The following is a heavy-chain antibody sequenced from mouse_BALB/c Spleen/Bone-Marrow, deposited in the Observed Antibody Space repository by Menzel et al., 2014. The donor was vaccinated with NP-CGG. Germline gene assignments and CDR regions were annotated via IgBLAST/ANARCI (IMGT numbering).Heavy chain of an antibody. J-gene: IGHJ3*01. CDR3: ARDNPRAY. Sequence: VKLVESGAELAKPGASVKMSCKASGYTFTSYWMHWVKQRPGQGLEWIGYINPNTDYTEYNQKFKDKATLTADKSSSTAYIQMISLTPEDSAVYFCARDNPRAYWGQGTLVTVSA. D-gene: IGHD1-3*01. V-gene: IGHV1-7*01. CDR1: GYTFTSYW. CDR2: INPNTDYT.